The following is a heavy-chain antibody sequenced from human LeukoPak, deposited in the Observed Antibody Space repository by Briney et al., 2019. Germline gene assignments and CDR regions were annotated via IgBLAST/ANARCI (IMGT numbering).Heavy chain of an antibody. CDR3: ARDLAAVPGPRMDV. V-gene: IGHV3-7*03. D-gene: IGHD6-19*01. Sequence: GVSLRPSCAASGFSFSTYWMSWVRQAPGKGLEWVALINPDGTERYYVDSVKGRFTISRDNAKNSLDLQMDSLRAEDTAMYSCARDLAAVPGPRMDVWGQGTTVTVSS. CDR1: GFSFSTYW. CDR2: INPDGTER. J-gene: IGHJ6*02.